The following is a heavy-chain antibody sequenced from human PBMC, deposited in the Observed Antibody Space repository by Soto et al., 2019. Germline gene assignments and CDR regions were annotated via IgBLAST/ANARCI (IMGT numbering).Heavy chain of an antibody. CDR1: GGSISSYY. CDR2: ISYSGGS. CDR3: ARSRWLVL. Sequence: PSETLSLTCTVSGGSISSYYWSWIRQPPGKGLEWFGYISYSGGSNYTPSLKSRVTISLDTSKSQFSLKLSSVTAADTAVYYCARSRWLVLWGQGTLVTVS. D-gene: IGHD6-19*01. V-gene: IGHV4-59*01. J-gene: IGHJ4*02.